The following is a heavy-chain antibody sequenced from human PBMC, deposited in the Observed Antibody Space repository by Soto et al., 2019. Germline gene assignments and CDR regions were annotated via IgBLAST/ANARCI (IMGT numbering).Heavy chain of an antibody. V-gene: IGHV1-24*01. CDR3: ATFPPDCRSTSCRFDS. Sequence: ASVKVSCKVSGYTLTELSRHWVRQAPGKGLEWMGGFDPEDGETIYAQKFQGRVTMTEDTSTDTAYMELSSLRSEDTAVYYCATFPPDCRSTSCRFDSWGQGNLVTVSS. CDR1: GYTLTELS. CDR2: FDPEDGET. J-gene: IGHJ4*02. D-gene: IGHD2-2*01.